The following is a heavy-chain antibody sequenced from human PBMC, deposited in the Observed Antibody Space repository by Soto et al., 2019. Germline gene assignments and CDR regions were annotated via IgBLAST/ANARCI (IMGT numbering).Heavy chain of an antibody. CDR2: IIPIFGTA. D-gene: IGHD5-18*01. J-gene: IGHJ4*02. V-gene: IGHV1-69*12. Sequence: QVQLVQSGAEVKKPGSSVKVSCKASGGTFSSYAISWVRQAPGQGLEWMGGIIPIFGTANSAQKFQGRVTITADESTSTAYMELSSLRSEDTAVYYCAREWGVDRGYSYGYARFGYWGQGTLVTVSS. CDR3: AREWGVDRGYSYGYARFGY. CDR1: GGTFSSYA.